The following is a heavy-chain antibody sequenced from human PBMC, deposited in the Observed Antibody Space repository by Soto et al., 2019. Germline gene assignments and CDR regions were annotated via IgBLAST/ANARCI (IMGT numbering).Heavy chain of an antibody. CDR2: ISYDGSNK. CDR1: GFTFSSYG. J-gene: IGHJ3*02. V-gene: IGHV3-30*18. D-gene: IGHD4-17*01. Sequence: QVQLVESGGGVVQPGRSLRLSCAASGFTFSSYGMHWVRQAPGKGLEWVAVISYDGSNKYYADSVKGRFTISRDNSKNTLYLQMNSLRAEDTAVYYCAKELQDYGGNWGYDAFDIWGQGTIVTVSS. CDR3: AKELQDYGGNWGYDAFDI.